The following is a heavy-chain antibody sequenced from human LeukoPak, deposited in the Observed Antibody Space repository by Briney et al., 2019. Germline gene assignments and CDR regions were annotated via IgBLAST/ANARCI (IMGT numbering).Heavy chain of an antibody. CDR1: VFTFRNYA. CDR2: VSGRDDST. Sequence: GGSLRLSCAASVFTFRNYAMSWVRQAPGKGLEWVSAVSGRDDSTYYADSVKGRFTISRDNSKNTLYLQMNSLRAEDTAVYYCAKWGDYDILTGYYDSDYWGQGTLVTVSS. V-gene: IGHV3-23*01. D-gene: IGHD3-9*01. J-gene: IGHJ4*02. CDR3: AKWGDYDILTGYYDSDY.